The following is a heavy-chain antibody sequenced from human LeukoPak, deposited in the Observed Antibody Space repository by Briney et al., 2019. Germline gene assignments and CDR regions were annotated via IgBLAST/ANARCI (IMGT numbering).Heavy chain of an antibody. CDR3: ARVEWELPGPFDY. CDR2: IKQDGSEK. D-gene: IGHD1-26*01. V-gene: IGHV3-7*03. Sequence: GGSLRLSCAASGFTFSSYWMSWVRQAPAKGLEWVANIKQDGSEKYYVDSVKGRFTISRDNAKNSLYLQMNSLRAEDTAVYYCARVEWELPGPFDYWGQGTLVTVSS. CDR1: GFTFSSYW. J-gene: IGHJ4*02.